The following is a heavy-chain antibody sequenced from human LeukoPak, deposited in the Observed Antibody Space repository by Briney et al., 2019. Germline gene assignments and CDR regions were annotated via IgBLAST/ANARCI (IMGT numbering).Heavy chain of an antibody. CDR3: AKDQAGDSSGYYSWVY. V-gene: IGHV3-30*02. J-gene: IGHJ4*02. Sequence: GGSLRLSCAASGFTFSSYAMHWVRQAPGKGLEWVAFIRYDGSNKYYADSVKGRFTISRDNSKNTLYLQMNSLRAEDTAVYYCAKDQAGDSSGYYSWVYWGQGTLVTVSS. CDR2: IRYDGSNK. D-gene: IGHD3-22*01. CDR1: GFTFSSYA.